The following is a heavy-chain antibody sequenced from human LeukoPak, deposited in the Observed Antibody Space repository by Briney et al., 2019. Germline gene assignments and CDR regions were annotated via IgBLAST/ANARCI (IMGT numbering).Heavy chain of an antibody. CDR1: GGSISSSSYY. CDR2: IYYSGST. V-gene: IGHV4-39*01. CDR3: ATSYGSGSYYNILPDY. Sequence: PSETLSLTRTVSGGSISSSSYYWGWIRQPPGKGLEWIGSIYYSGSTYYNPSLKSRVTISVDTSKNQFSLKLSSVTAADTAVYYCATSYGSGSYYNILPDYWGQGTLVTVSS. J-gene: IGHJ4*02. D-gene: IGHD3-10*01.